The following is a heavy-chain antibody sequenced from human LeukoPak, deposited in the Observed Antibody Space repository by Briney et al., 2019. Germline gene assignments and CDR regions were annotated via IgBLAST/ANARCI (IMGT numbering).Heavy chain of an antibody. CDR2: IYYSGST. J-gene: IGHJ2*01. D-gene: IGHD3-22*01. V-gene: IGHV4-59*01. CDR1: GGSINSYY. Sequence: NSSETLSLTCTVSGGSINSYYWSWIRQPPGKGLEWIGYIYYSGSTNYNPSLKSRVTISVDTSKNQFSLRLSSVTAADTAVYYCARVRDYYDSLDWYFDLWGRGTLVTVSS. CDR3: ARVRDYYDSLDWYFDL.